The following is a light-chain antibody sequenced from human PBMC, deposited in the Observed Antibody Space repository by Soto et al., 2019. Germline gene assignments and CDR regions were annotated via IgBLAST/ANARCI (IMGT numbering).Light chain of an antibody. CDR1: SSDVGAYNY. CDR3: SSYTSATTYV. CDR2: DVS. J-gene: IGLJ1*01. Sequence: QSALTQPASVSGSPGQSITISCTGTSSDVGAYNYDSWYQQYPGEAPKVIIYDVSHRPAGVSNRFSGSKSGNTASPTISGLQTQDEADYYCSSYTSATTYVFGTGTKVTLL. V-gene: IGLV2-14*01.